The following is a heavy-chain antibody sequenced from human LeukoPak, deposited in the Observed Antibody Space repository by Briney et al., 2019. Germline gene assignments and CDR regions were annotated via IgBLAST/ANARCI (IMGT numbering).Heavy chain of an antibody. CDR3: ARGVAAAGTRWFDP. CDR1: GGSFSGYY. Sequence: SETLSLTCAVYGGSFSGYYWSWIRQPPGKGLEWIGEINHSGSTNYNPSLKSRVTISVDTSKNQFSLKLSSVTAADTAVYYCARGVAAAGTRWFDPWGQGTPVTVSS. CDR2: INHSGST. V-gene: IGHV4-34*01. J-gene: IGHJ5*02. D-gene: IGHD6-13*01.